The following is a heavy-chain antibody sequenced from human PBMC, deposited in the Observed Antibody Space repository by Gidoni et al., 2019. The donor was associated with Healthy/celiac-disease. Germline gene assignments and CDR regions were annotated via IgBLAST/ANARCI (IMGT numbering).Heavy chain of an antibody. Sequence: QVQLVESGGGVVQPGRSLRLSCAASGFTFSSYGMHWVRQAPGKGLEWAAVIWYDGSNKYYADSVKGRFTISRDNSKNTLYLQMNSLRAEDTAVYYCARAGFVGYSSGWYPPYYYGMDVWGQGTTVTVSS. J-gene: IGHJ6*02. D-gene: IGHD6-19*01. CDR1: GFTFSSYG. CDR3: ARAGFVGYSSGWYPPYYYGMDV. V-gene: IGHV3-33*01. CDR2: IWYDGSNK.